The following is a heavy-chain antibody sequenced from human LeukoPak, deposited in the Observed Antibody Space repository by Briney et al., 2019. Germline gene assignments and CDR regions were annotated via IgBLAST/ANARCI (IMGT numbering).Heavy chain of an antibody. V-gene: IGHV4-59*01. CDR1: GDSISNDY. D-gene: IGHD6-13*01. CDR2: IHYSGST. J-gene: IGHJ4*02. CDR3: ARGGRGIAAAAL. Sequence: SETLSLTCTVSGDSISNDYWSWIRQPPGKGLEWIGYIHYSGSTNYNPSLKSRVTISVDTSKNQFSLKLSSVTAADTAVYYCARGGRGIAAAALWGQGTLVTVSS.